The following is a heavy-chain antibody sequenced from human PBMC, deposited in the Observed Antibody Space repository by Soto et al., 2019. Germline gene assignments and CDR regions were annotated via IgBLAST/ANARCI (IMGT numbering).Heavy chain of an antibody. V-gene: IGHV3-73*01. CDR3: TRDPRNYYDSSGSANWFDP. J-gene: IGHJ5*02. D-gene: IGHD3-22*01. Sequence: GGSVRLSCAASGFTFSGSAMHWVRQASGKGLEWVGRIRSKTNSYATAYAASVKGRFTISRDDSKNTAYLQMNSLKIEDTAVYYCTRDPRNYYDSSGSANWFDPWGQGTLVTVSS. CDR2: IRSKTNSYAT. CDR1: GFTFSGSA.